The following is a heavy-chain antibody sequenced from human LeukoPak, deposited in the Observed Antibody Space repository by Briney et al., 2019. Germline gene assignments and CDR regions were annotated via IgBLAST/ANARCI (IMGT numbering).Heavy chain of an antibody. Sequence: AETLSLTCTVSGGSISTYYCSWIRQSPGKGLEWIGFIHYSGSTNYNPSLKSRVTISLDTSKNQFSLKLSSVTAADTAVYYCARNARYNWFDPWGQGTLVSVSS. CDR1: GGSISTYY. V-gene: IGHV4-59*01. CDR2: IHYSGST. CDR3: ARNARYNWFDP. J-gene: IGHJ5*02.